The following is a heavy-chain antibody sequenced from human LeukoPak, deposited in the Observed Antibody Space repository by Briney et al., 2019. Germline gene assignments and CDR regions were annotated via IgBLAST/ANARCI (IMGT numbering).Heavy chain of an antibody. CDR2: INHSGST. Sequence: TSETLSLTCAVYGGSFSGYYWSWIRQPPGKGLEWIGEINHSGSTNYNPSLKSRVTISVDTSKNQFSLKLSSVTAADTALYYCARGEYDYAWGSYSPNVFAMWGQGTMVTVSS. CDR1: GGSFSGYY. D-gene: IGHD3-16*01. V-gene: IGHV4-34*01. J-gene: IGHJ3*02. CDR3: ARGEYDYAWGSYSPNVFAM.